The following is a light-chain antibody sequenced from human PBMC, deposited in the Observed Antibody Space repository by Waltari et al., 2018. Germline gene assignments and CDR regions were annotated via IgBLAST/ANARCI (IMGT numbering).Light chain of an antibody. CDR2: SNN. J-gene: IGLJ3*02. Sequence: QSVLTQPPSASGTPGQRVTISCSGSGANLGSNTVAWYQQLPGTAPKLLRYSNNERPAGVPDRFSGSKSGTSASLAISGLQSEDEAEYYCAAWDDSLNSPVFGGGSKLTVL. CDR3: AAWDDSLNSPV. CDR1: GANLGSNT. V-gene: IGLV1-44*01.